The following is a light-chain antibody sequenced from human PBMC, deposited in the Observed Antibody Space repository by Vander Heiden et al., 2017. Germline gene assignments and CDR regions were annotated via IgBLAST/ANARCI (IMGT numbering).Light chain of an antibody. CDR2: GAS. V-gene: IGKV3-20*01. CDR3: RQECSSSWT. Sequence: DTVLTQSSGTLSLSPGERAALSCSARLSITNHWLPPYHPISFQAPRLLMYGASSRLTGLPDRFSRSGPVSAFTLTIIRMVPPDFAVSYCRQECSSSWTFGPGTKVEI. J-gene: IGKJ1*01. CDR1: LSITNHW.